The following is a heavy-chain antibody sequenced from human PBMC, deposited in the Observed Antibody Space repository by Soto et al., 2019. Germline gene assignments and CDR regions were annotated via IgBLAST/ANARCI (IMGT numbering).Heavy chain of an antibody. CDR2: IYYSGST. J-gene: IGHJ6*02. CDR3: ARRNENYYYYGMDV. V-gene: IGHV4-31*03. CDR1: GGSISSANYY. D-gene: IGHD1-1*01. Sequence: QVQLQESGPGLVKPSQTLSLTCTVSGGSISSANYYWSWIRQHPGKGLEWIGYIYYSGSTYYNPSLKSRVSISVDTSKNQFSLKLRSVTAADTAVYYCARRNENYYYYGMDVWGQGTTVTVSS.